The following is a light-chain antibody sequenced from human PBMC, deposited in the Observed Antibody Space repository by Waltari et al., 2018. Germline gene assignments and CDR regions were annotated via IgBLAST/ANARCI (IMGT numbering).Light chain of an antibody. Sequence: EIVMTQSPASLSVSPGDRVTLSCRASQSVGTSLAWYQQRPGRAPRLLVYRASTRASDIPARFSGSGSGTDFTLSISRLDPEDFAVYYCQQYGSPPRTFGQGTKVEIK. CDR2: RAS. J-gene: IGKJ1*01. V-gene: IGKV3-20*01. CDR3: QQYGSPPRT. CDR1: QSVGTS.